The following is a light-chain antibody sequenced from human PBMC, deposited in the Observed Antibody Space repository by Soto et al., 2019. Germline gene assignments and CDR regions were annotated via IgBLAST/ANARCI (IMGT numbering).Light chain of an antibody. CDR3: QQRRDRPWT. CDR1: QIISTN. Sequence: EIVLTQSPATLSLSPGERATLSCRASQIISTNFAWYQQNPGQAPKLLIHDTSNKATGLPARFSGSGSGTDFTLRISSLEPEDFADYYFQQRRDRPWTFGQGTKVEIK. CDR2: DTS. V-gene: IGKV3-11*01. J-gene: IGKJ1*01.